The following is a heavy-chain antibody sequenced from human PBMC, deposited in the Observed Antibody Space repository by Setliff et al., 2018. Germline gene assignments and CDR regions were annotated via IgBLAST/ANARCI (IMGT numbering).Heavy chain of an antibody. D-gene: IGHD4-17*01. V-gene: IGHV4-34*01. CDR1: GGGGSFSAYY. J-gene: IGHJ4*01. CDR2: ISPGGST. Sequence: PSETLSLTCGVSGGGGSFSAYYWSWIRQPPGKGLEWIGEISPGGSTIYNPSLRSRVTMSVDTSNNRFSLKVNSVSAADTAMYFCARDGRLYGVPFDYWGRGTLVTVSS. CDR3: ARDGRLYGVPFDY.